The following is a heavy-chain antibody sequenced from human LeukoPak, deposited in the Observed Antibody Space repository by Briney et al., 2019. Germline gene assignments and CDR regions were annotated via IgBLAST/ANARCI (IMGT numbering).Heavy chain of an antibody. CDR3: VVYYDILTGYYIESYFDY. Sequence: GGSLRLSCAASGFTFSSYAMSWVRQAPGKGLEWVSAISGSGGSTYYADSVKGRFTISRDNSKNTLYLQMNSLRAKDTAVYYCVVYYDILTGYYIESYFDYWGQGTLVTVSS. J-gene: IGHJ4*02. D-gene: IGHD3-9*01. V-gene: IGHV3-23*01. CDR1: GFTFSSYA. CDR2: ISGSGGST.